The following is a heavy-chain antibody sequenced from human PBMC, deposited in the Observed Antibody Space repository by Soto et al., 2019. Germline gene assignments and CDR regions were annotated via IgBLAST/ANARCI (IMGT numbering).Heavy chain of an antibody. CDR3: ARDQLPAAMNDAFDI. CDR2: ISSSSSYI. V-gene: IGHV3-21*01. D-gene: IGHD2-2*01. J-gene: IGHJ3*02. CDR1: GFTFSSYS. Sequence: GGSLRLSCAASGFTFSSYSMNWVRQAPGKGLEWVSSISSSSSYIYYADSVKGRFTISRDNAKNSLYLQMNSLRAEDTAVYYCARDQLPAAMNDAFDIWGQGTMVTVSS.